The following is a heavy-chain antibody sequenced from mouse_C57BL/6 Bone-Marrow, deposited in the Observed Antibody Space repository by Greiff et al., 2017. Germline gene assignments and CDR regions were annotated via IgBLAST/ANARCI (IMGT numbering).Heavy chain of an antibody. CDR2: ISYDGSN. D-gene: IGHD1-1*01. V-gene: IGHV3-6*01. J-gene: IGHJ1*03. Sequence: EVKLMESGPGLVKPSQSLSLTCSVTGYSITSGYYWNWIRQFPGNKLEWMGYISYDGSNNYNPSLKNRISITRDTSKNQFFLKLNSVTTEDTATYYCARDESYYYGHWYCDVWGTGTTVTVSS. CDR3: ARDESYYYGHWYCDV. CDR1: GYSITSGYY.